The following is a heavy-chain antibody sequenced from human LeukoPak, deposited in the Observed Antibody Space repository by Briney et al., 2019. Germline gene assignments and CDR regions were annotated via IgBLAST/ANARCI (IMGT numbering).Heavy chain of an antibody. CDR2: ISYDGSSK. J-gene: IGHJ5*02. V-gene: IGHV3-30*18. CDR1: GFTFSAYG. CDR3: AKPRPSYSSSWYDN. D-gene: IGHD6-13*01. Sequence: GGSLRLSCAASGFTFSAYGMHWVRQAPGKGLEWVAVISYDGSSKYYADSVKGRFTISRDNSKNTLYLQMNSLRAEDTAVYYCAKPRPSYSSSWYDNWGQGTLVTVSS.